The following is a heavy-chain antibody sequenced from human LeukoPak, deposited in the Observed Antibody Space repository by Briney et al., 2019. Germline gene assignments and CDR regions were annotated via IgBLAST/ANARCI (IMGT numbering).Heavy chain of an antibody. CDR3: VTDQGH. V-gene: IGHV3-23*01. CDR2: IGGSGTGT. CDR1: GLTFSTYA. Sequence: PGGSLRLSCPASGLTFSTYATTWVRQAPGKGLDWVSSIGGSGTGTYYADSVKGRFTMSRDNARNTLFLQMSALRVDDTAMYYCVTDQGHWGQGTLVTVSS. J-gene: IGHJ4*02.